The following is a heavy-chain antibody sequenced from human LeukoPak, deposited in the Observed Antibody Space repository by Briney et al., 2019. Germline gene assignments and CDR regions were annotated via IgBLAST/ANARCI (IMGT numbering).Heavy chain of an antibody. D-gene: IGHD6-13*01. J-gene: IGHJ4*02. CDR3: AREGSSSWYGIDY. CDR2: IYYSGST. CDR1: SGSISSGDYY. V-gene: IGHV4-30-4*01. Sequence: SETLSLTCTVSSGSISSGDYYWSWIRQPPGKGLEWIGYIYYSGSTYYNPSLKSRVTMSVDTSKNQFSLKLSSVTAADTAVYYCAREGSSSWYGIDYWGQGTLVTVSS.